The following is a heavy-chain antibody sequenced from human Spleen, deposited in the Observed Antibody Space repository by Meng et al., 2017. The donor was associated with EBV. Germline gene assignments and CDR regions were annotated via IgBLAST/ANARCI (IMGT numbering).Heavy chain of an antibody. J-gene: IGHJ4*02. CDR3: ARDRGGYSYASDY. D-gene: IGHD5-18*01. V-gene: IGHV4-4*02. Sequence: HESGPRLVKPAVTLSLTFVVVGDAISSIHWWRWVRKPPGKGLEWIGEFYHTGTTNYNPSLKSRVTISVDKSKNQFSLKLTSVTAADTAVYYCARDRGGYSYASDYWGQGTLVTVSS. CDR1: GDAISSIHW. CDR2: FYHTGTT.